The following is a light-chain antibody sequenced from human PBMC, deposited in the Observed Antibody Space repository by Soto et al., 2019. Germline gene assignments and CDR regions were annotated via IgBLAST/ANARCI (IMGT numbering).Light chain of an antibody. CDR2: QDN. CDR1: KLGDKY. J-gene: IGLJ2*01. CDR3: QAWDSSHVV. V-gene: IGLV3-1*01. Sequence: ELTQPPSVSVSPGQTATITCSGDKLGDKYACWYQQKPGQSPVLVIYQDNKRPSGIPERFSGSNSGNTATLTISGTQAMDEADYYCQAWDSSHVVFGGGTKLTVL.